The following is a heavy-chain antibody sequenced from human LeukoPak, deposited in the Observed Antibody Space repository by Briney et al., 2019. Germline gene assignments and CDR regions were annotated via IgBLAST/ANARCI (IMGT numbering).Heavy chain of an antibody. V-gene: IGHV4-59*01. D-gene: IGHD3-9*01. Sequence: SETLSLTCTVSGGSISSYYWSWIRQPPGKGLEWIGYIYYSGSTNYNPSLKGRVTISVDTSKNQFSLKLSSVTAADTAVYYCARYYDTFWPNLYYYMDVWGKGTTVTVSS. CDR2: IYYSGST. CDR1: GGSISSYY. J-gene: IGHJ6*03. CDR3: ARYYDTFWPNLYYYMDV.